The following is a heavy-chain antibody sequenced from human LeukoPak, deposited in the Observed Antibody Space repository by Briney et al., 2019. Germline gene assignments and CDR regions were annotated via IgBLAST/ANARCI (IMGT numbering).Heavy chain of an antibody. CDR3: AREYCSGGRCWGGAFDI. D-gene: IGHD2-15*01. V-gene: IGHV4-59*01. CDR1: GGSISSYY. Sequence: SETLSLTCTVSGGSISSYYWSWIRQPPGKGLEWIGYIYYSGSTNYNPSLKSRVTISVDTSKNQFSLKLSSVTAADTAVYYCAREYCSGGRCWGGAFDIWGQGTMVTVSS. CDR2: IYYSGST. J-gene: IGHJ3*02.